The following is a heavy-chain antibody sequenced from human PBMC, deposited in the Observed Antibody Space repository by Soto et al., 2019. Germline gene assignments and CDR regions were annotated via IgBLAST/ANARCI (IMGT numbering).Heavy chain of an antibody. V-gene: IGHV3-9*01. CDR1: VFTFDEYG. CDR3: AIDRVLGFEYYYGVDV. D-gene: IGHD2-15*01. Sequence: EEQLVESGGGLVQPGRSLRLSCAASVFTFDEYGMHWVRQGPGKGLEWVSGINWNGGEIGYADSVKGRFTISRDNAKNSLYLQMNSLRAEDTSLYYCAIDRVLGFEYYYGVDVWGQGTTVTVSS. J-gene: IGHJ6*02. CDR2: INWNGGEI.